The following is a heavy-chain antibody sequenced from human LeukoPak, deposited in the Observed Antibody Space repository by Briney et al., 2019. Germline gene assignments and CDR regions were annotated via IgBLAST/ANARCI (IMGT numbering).Heavy chain of an antibody. CDR2: IHYSGSS. J-gene: IGHJ4*02. CDR3: ARYYYDSRLFDY. D-gene: IGHD3-22*01. CDR1: GGSFSGNY. Sequence: SETLSLTCTVSGGSFSGNYWIWIRQPPGKGLEWIGCIHYSGSSNYNPSLKSRVTISVDTSRNQFSLNLSSVTAADTAVYYCARYYYDSRLFDYWGQGTLVTVSS. V-gene: IGHV4-59*08.